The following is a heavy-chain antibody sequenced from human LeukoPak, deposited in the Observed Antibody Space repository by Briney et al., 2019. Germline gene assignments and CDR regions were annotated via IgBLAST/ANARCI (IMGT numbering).Heavy chain of an antibody. D-gene: IGHD3-9*01. J-gene: IGHJ4*02. CDR1: GFTFNSSA. CDR2: IVVGSGNT. CDR3: AADDGDILTAPGDY. V-gene: IGHV1-58*01. Sequence: SVKVSCKASGFTFNSSAVQWVRQARGQRLEWIGWIVVGSGNTNYAQKFQERVTITRDMSTSTAYMELSSLRSEDTAVYYCAADDGDILTAPGDYWGQGTLVTVSS.